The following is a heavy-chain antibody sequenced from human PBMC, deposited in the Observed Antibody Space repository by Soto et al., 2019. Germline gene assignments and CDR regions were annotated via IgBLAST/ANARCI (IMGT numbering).Heavy chain of an antibody. V-gene: IGHV4-61*03. D-gene: IGHD1-1*01. CDR3: AINWMASSFYYFDN. CDR1: GDSIGSGRDY. Sequence: QVQLLESRPGLVGPSATLSLTCDVSGDSIGSGRDYWSLLRQSPEKSLEWIGSIYHTCGNIHSPSPGSRLLMSVNTPNKHFVQTLRSVIPSDTALYYCAINWMASSFYYFDNWGRGILVTVSS. J-gene: IGHJ4*02. CDR2: IYHTCGN.